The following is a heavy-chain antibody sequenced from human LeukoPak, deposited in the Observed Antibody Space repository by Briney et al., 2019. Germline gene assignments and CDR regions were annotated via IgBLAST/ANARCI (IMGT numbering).Heavy chain of an antibody. CDR1: GGAISSYY. J-gene: IGHJ4*02. CDR2: IYTSGST. Sequence: SETLSLNCTVSGGAISSYYWSWIRQPPGKGLEWIGYIYTSGSTNYNPSLKSRVTISVDTSKNQFSLKLSSVTAADTAVYYCARHKYSSGWSDYWGQGTLVTVSS. V-gene: IGHV4-4*09. D-gene: IGHD6-19*01. CDR3: ARHKYSSGWSDY.